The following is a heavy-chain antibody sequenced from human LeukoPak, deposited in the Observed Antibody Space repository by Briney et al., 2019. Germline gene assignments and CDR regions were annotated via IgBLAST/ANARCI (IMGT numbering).Heavy chain of an antibody. CDR2: IGISSGNT. CDR1: GFTFSSYS. Sequence: GGSLRLSCAASGFTFSSYSMNWVRQAPGKGLEWISYIGISSGNTKYADSVKGRFTISGDNAKNSLHLQMNSLRVEDTAVYYCANVRGGYSLDYWGQGTLVTVSS. D-gene: IGHD3-22*01. J-gene: IGHJ4*02. V-gene: IGHV3-48*04. CDR3: ANVRGGYSLDY.